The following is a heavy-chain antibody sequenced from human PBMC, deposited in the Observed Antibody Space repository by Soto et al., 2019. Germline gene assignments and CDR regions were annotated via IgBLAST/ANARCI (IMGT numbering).Heavy chain of an antibody. V-gene: IGHV4-30-2*01. J-gene: IGHJ6*03. CDR1: GASISTIGNT. D-gene: IGHD3-3*01. CDR2: IYPSGAT. Sequence: QVQLQESGSGLVKPSQTLSLTCTISGASISTIGNTWTWVRQPPGKGLEWIGYIYPSGATYYNPPLKSRATISMETSKNRFSLNVSSATAADTAVYYCARAIFSSVLYIDLWGQGTTVTVSS. CDR3: ARAIFSSVLYIDL.